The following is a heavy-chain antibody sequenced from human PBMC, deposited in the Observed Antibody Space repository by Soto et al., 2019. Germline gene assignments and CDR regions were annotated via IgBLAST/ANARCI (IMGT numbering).Heavy chain of an antibody. V-gene: IGHV4-34*01. CDR2: INHSGST. Sequence: SETLSLTCAVYGGSFSGYYWSWIRQPPGKGLEWIGEINHSGSTNYNPSLKCRVTISVDTSKNQFSLKLSSVTAADTAVYYCARGRGRSETRTDKKVRGYYHYMDVWGKGTTVTVS. CDR1: GGSFSGYY. J-gene: IGHJ6*03. D-gene: IGHD3-16*01. CDR3: ARGRGRSETRTDKKVRGYYHYMDV.